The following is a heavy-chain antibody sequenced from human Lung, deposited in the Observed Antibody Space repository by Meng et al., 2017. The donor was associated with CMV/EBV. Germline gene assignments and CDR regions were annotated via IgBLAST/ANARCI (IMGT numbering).Heavy chain of an antibody. V-gene: IGHV3-30*02. CDR1: GFTFSSYG. Sequence: SXAASGFTFSSYGMHWVRQAPGKGLEWVAFIRYDGSNKYYADSVKGRFTISRDNSKNTLYLQMNSLRAEDTAVYYCEKDWGGPTVTERASDYWGQGTXVTVSS. CDR2: IRYDGSNK. CDR3: EKDWGGPTVTERASDY. D-gene: IGHD4-17*01. J-gene: IGHJ4*02.